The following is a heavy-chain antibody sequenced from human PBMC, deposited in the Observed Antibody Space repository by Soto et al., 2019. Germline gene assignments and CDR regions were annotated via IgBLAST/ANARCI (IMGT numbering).Heavy chain of an antibody. Sequence: SETLSLTCTVSGGSISSGDYYWSWIRQPPGKGLEWIGYIYYSGSTYYNPSLKSRVTISVDTSKNQFSLKLSSVTAADTAVYYCALAPHYYDSSGYYSIGSYFGYWGQGTLVTVSS. CDR1: GGSISSGDYY. CDR2: IYYSGST. J-gene: IGHJ4*02. V-gene: IGHV4-30-4*01. CDR3: ALAPHYYDSSGYYSIGSYFGY. D-gene: IGHD3-22*01.